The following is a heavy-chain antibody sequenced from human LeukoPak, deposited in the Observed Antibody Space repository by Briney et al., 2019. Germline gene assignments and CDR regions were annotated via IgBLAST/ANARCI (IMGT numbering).Heavy chain of an antibody. CDR3: AKEGNGDYYFDY. CDR1: GFTFSSYA. CDR2: ISGSAGST. Sequence: GGSLRLSCAASGFTFSSYAMSWVRQAPGKGLEWVSAISGSAGSTYYADAVKGRFTISRDNSKNTLYLQMNSLRAEDSAVYYCAKEGNGDYYFDYWGQGTLVTVSS. D-gene: IGHD4-17*01. J-gene: IGHJ4*02. V-gene: IGHV3-23*01.